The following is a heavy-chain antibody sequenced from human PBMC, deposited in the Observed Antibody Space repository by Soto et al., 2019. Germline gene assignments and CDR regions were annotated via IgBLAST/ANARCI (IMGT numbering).Heavy chain of an antibody. CDR2: ISGSGIST. V-gene: IGHV3-23*01. D-gene: IGHD1-26*01. CDR3: ERVQIQEVENIFDY. J-gene: IGHJ4*02. CDR1: GFTFSNYV. Sequence: GGSLRLSCTASGFTFSNYVMSWVRQAPGRGLEWVSAISGSGISTFYADSVKGRSIISRDNSKNTLYLQLNSLKVEDTAVYLCERVQIQEVENIFDYWGQGTLVTVSS.